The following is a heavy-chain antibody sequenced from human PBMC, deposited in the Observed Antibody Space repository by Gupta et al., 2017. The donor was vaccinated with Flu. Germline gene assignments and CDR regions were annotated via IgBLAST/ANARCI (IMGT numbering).Heavy chain of an antibody. CDR1: GFTFSLYT. Sequence: EVQLVESGGGLVKPGESLRLSCAASGFTFSLYTLNWVRQAPGKGLVWVSSISSNSRYIYYADSLKGRFTISRDNAKNSLYLQMNSLSAEDTAVYYCARDKGRVTTVIGSPFDYWGQGTLVTVSS. V-gene: IGHV3-21*02. CDR3: ARDKGRVTTVIGSPFDY. D-gene: IGHD4-17*01. CDR2: ISSNSRYI. J-gene: IGHJ4*02.